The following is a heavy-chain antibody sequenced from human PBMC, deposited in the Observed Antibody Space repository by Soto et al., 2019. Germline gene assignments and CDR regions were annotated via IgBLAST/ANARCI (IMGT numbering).Heavy chain of an antibody. CDR1: GYTFTSYD. V-gene: IGHV1-8*01. D-gene: IGHD3-3*01. CDR3: GRKPVKEGLLPLYYYYGMDV. J-gene: IGHJ6*02. CDR2: MNPNSGNT. Sequence: QVQLVQSGAEVKKPGASVKVSCKASGYTFTSYDINWVRQATGQGLEWMGWMNPNSGNTGYAQKSQGRVTMTRNTSISTAYMELSSLRSEDTAVYYCGRKPVKEGLLPLYYYYGMDVWGQGTTVTVSS.